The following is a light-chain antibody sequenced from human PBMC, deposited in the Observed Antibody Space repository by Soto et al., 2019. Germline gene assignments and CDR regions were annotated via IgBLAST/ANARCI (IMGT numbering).Light chain of an antibody. CDR2: KAS. Sequence: GDRVTITCRASQSISSWLAWYQQKPGKAPKLLIYKASTLESGVPSRFSGSGSGTEFTLTISSLQPDDFATYYCQQYISYSAITFGQRTKLQIK. J-gene: IGKJ2*01. CDR1: QSISSW. V-gene: IGKV1-5*03. CDR3: QQYISYSAIT.